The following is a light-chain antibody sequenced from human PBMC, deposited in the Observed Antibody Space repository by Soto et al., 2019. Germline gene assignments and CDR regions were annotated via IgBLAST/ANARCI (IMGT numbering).Light chain of an antibody. CDR3: QQFNSYPIT. Sequence: AIQLTQSPSSLSASVGDRVTITCRASQGISSALAWYQQKPGKAPKLLIYDASSLESGVPSRFSGSGSGTDFTLNISSLQTKDLATYYCQQFNSYPITFGQGTRLEIK. V-gene: IGKV1-13*02. J-gene: IGKJ5*01. CDR2: DAS. CDR1: QGISSA.